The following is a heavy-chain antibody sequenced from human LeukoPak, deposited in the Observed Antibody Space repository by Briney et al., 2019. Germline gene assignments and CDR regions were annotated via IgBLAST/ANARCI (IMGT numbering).Heavy chain of an antibody. D-gene: IGHD6-19*01. CDR3: ARDVSAGSQFFHY. J-gene: IGHJ4*02. CDR2: INPSGGTT. CDR1: GYTFTNFY. Sequence: ASVKVSCKASGYTFTNFYMHWVRQAPGQGLEWMGIINPSGGTTTYAQKFQGRVTITRDTSTNTVYMDLSSLRPEDTAVYYCARDVSAGSQFFHYWGQGTLVTVSS. V-gene: IGHV1-46*01.